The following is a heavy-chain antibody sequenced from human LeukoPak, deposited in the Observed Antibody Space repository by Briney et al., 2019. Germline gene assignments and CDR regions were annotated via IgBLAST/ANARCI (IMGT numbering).Heavy chain of an antibody. J-gene: IGHJ6*04. V-gene: IGHV3-21*04. CDR1: GFTFSSYS. D-gene: IGHD1-26*01. Sequence: GGSLRLSCAASGFTFSSYSMNWVRQAPGKGLEWVSSISSSSSYIYYADSVKGRFTISRDNAKNTLYLQMNSLSAEDTAVYYCAKDRSEDRWDVWAKGSRSPSPQ. CDR2: ISSSSSYI. CDR3: AKDRSEDRWDV.